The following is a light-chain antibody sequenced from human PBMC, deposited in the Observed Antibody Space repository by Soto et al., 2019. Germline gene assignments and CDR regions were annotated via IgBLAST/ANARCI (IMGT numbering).Light chain of an antibody. J-gene: IGKJ2*01. V-gene: IGKV1-33*01. CDR1: QDISNY. Sequence: DIRMTQSPSSLSASVGDRVTITCQASQDISNYLNWFQQKPGKAPKLLIYDASNLETGVPSRFSGSGSGTDFTFTISSLQPEDIATYYYQQYDNLPPYTFGQGTKLEIK. CDR2: DAS. CDR3: QQYDNLPPYT.